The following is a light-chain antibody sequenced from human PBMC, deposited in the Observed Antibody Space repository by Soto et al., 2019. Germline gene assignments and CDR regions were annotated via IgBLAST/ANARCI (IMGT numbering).Light chain of an antibody. J-gene: IGKJ2*01. CDR1: QSIGTY. CDR3: QQRSNWPPEYT. CDR2: NVS. V-gene: IGKV3-11*01. Sequence: EIVLTQSPATLSLSPGDGATLSCRASQSIGTYLAWYQQRPGQPPRLLIYNVSNRATGIPARFSGSGSGTDFTLTIRSLAPEDSAVYFCQQRSNWPPEYTFGQGTKLEIK.